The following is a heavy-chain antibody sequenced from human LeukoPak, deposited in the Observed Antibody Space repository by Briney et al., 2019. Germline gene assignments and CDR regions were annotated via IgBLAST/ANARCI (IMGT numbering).Heavy chain of an antibody. D-gene: IGHD6-13*01. Sequence: QSGGPLRLSGAASGFTSISSGMHWFRKAPGKGLDWVSYISSSGSTIYYADSVKGRFTISRDNAKNSLYLQMNSLRAEDTAVYYCARGGVSSWSLTIDYWGQGTLVTVSS. CDR1: GFTSISSG. J-gene: IGHJ4*02. V-gene: IGHV3-48*04. CDR2: ISSSGSTI. CDR3: ARGGVSSWSLTIDY.